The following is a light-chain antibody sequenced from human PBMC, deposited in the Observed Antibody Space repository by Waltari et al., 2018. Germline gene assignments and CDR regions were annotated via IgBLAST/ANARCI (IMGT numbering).Light chain of an antibody. CDR2: SAS. Sequence: DIQMTQSPSSLSASIGDSVTITCRASQTINTFLNWYQQKPGKAPHLLIFSASSLSTGVPSRFSGSGSGTDFTLTITSLQPEDFATYYCQQTYSSLITFGQGTRLDIK. CDR1: QTINTF. J-gene: IGKJ5*01. CDR3: QQTYSSLIT. V-gene: IGKV1-39*01.